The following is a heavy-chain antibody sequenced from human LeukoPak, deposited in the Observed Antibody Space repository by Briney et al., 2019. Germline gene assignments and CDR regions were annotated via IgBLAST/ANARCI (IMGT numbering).Heavy chain of an antibody. V-gene: IGHV3-48*03. CDR1: GFTFSSYE. CDR3: ARGAIVVVPAAEDDAFDI. CDR2: ISSSGSTI. J-gene: IGHJ3*02. D-gene: IGHD2-2*01. Sequence: GGSLRLSCAASGFTFSSYEMNWVRQAPGKGLEWVSYISSSGSTIYYADSVKGRFTISRDNAKNSLYLQMNSLRAEDTAVYYSARGAIVVVPAAEDDAFDIWGQGTMVTVPS.